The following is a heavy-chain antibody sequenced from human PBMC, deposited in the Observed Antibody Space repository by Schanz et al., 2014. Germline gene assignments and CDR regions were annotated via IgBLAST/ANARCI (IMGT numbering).Heavy chain of an antibody. J-gene: IGHJ6*02. CDR3: ARAQGVIRLYYGVDV. CDR1: GFIVSSTY. D-gene: IGHD3-10*01. V-gene: IGHV3-66*02. Sequence: EVQLVESGGDLVQPGGSQRLSCAASGFIVSSTYMTWVRQAPGQGLEWVSTISGSGGDTYPADSVKGRFTISRDNSMNTVYLQMNSLRSDDAAVYYCARAQGVIRLYYGVDVWGQGTTVNVSS. CDR2: ISGSGGDT.